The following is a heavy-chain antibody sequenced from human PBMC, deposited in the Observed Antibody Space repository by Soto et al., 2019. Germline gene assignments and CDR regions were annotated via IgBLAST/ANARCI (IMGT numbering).Heavy chain of an antibody. D-gene: IGHD3-10*01. CDR2: ISPMFGAA. CDR1: GGTFNTCA. V-gene: IGHV1-69*19. CDR3: AREVQVHTPAFVY. Sequence: QVQQVQSGAEMKKPGSSVKVSCQSSGGTFNTCAMNWVRQAPGQGPEWMGDISPMFGAANYAPKFQGRVTITADESTGTSYMQLSSLTSEDTALYFCAREVQVHTPAFVYWGQGTRVTVSS. J-gene: IGHJ4*02.